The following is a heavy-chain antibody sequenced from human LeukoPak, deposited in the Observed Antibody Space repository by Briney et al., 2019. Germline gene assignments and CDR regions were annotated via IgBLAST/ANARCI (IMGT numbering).Heavy chain of an antibody. J-gene: IGHJ4*02. V-gene: IGHV3-15*01. CDR3: TTEDIVVVPAALYY. CDR1: GFTFSNAW. Sequence: GGSLRLSCAASGFTFSNAWMSWVRQARRKGLEWVGRIKSKTDGGTTDYAAPVKGRFTISRDDSKNTLYLQMNSLKTEDTAVYYCTTEDIVVVPAALYYWGQGTLVTVSS. D-gene: IGHD2-2*01. CDR2: IKSKTDGGTT.